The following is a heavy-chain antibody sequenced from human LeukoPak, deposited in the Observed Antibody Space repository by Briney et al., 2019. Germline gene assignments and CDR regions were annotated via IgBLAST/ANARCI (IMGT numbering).Heavy chain of an antibody. J-gene: IGHJ6*03. V-gene: IGHV3-7*01. CDR1: GFTFTNYG. Sequence: GGSLRLSCAASGFTFTNYGMSWVRQAPGKGLEWGANINQDGSEEQYVDSVKGRFTISRDNAQNSLFLQMNSLRAEDAAVYFCARRDGYNLRGTYFYYLDVWGKGTRVTVSS. D-gene: IGHD5-24*01. CDR3: ARRDGYNLRGTYFYYLDV. CDR2: INQDGSEE.